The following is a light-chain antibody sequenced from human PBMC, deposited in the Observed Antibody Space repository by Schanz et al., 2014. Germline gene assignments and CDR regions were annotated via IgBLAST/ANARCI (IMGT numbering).Light chain of an antibody. V-gene: IGLV2-8*01. CDR3: SSYAGSINWV. CDR2: DVT. CDR1: SSDVGAYNY. J-gene: IGLJ3*02. Sequence: QSALTQPPSASGSPGQSVTISCTGTSSDVGAYNYVSWYQQPPGKAPKLMISDVTRRPSGVPDRFSGSKSDNTASLTVSGLQAEDEADYYCSSYAGSINWVFGWGTKLTVL.